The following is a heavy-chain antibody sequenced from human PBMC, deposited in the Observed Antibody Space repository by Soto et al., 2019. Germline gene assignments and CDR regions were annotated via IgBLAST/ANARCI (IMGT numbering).Heavy chain of an antibody. D-gene: IGHD3-22*01. CDR1: GFPVSSNY. J-gene: IGHJ4*02. V-gene: IGHV3-53*01. CDR3: ARHSYYYASH. CDR2: IYSGGST. Sequence: WGSLRLSWAASGFPVSSNYMSLVRQTPGMGLEWVSGIYSGGSTYYADSVKGRFTISRDNSKNTLYLQMNGLSAEDTAVYYCARHSYYYASHWGQGNLITVSS.